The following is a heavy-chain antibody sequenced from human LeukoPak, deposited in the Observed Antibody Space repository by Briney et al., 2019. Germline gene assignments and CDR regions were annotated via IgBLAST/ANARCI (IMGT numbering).Heavy chain of an antibody. CDR1: GFTFSSYW. D-gene: IGHD3-22*01. J-gene: IGHJ3*02. CDR3: ARRNYNYDSSGYYSRPFDAFDI. CDR2: IKEDGSEK. Sequence: GGSLRLSCAASGFTFSSYWMTWVRQAPGKGLEWVANIKEDGSEKYYVDSVKGRFTISRDNAKNSAYLQMNSLRAEDTAVYYCARRNYNYDSSGYYSRPFDAFDIWGQGTMVTVSS. V-gene: IGHV3-7*05.